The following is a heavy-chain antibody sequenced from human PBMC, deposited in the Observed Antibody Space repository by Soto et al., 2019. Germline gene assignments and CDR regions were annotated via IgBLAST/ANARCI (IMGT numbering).Heavy chain of an antibody. CDR2: ISYDGRYK. CDR3: ARDAVDIVLVPAATRGYYYYYGMDV. D-gene: IGHD2-2*03. V-gene: IGHV3-30*01. CDR1: GFTFSSYA. Sequence: QVQLVESGGGVVQPGRSLRLSCAASGFTFSSYAIHWVRQAPGKGLEWVAIISYDGRYKYYAASVKDQFTISRDNSKNTRYLQMNSLRTEDMAVYYCARDAVDIVLVPAATRGYYYYYGMDVWGQGTTVTVSS. J-gene: IGHJ6*02.